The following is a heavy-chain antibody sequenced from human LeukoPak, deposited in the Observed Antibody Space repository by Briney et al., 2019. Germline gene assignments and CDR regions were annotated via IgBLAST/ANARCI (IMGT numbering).Heavy chain of an antibody. CDR2: ISGSGANT. Sequence: GGSLRLSCAASGFTFSNYGMSWVRQAPGKGLEWVSVISGSGANTYYADSVKGRFTISRDNSKNTLYLQVNSLRAEDTAVYYCAKDHYSSGWYYAFDIWGQGTMVTVSS. D-gene: IGHD6-19*01. V-gene: IGHV3-23*01. CDR3: AKDHYSSGWYYAFDI. J-gene: IGHJ3*02. CDR1: GFTFSNYG.